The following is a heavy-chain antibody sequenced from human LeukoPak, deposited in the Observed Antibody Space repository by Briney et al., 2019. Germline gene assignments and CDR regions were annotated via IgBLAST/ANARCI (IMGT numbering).Heavy chain of an antibody. CDR1: GGSISSYY. V-gene: IGHV4-59*01. Sequence: SETLSLTCIVAGGSISSYYWSWIRQPPGKGLEWIGYIYYSGSTNYNPSLKSRVTISVDTSKNQFSLKLSSVTAADTAVYYCARDISYDYGDYEVSYFQHWGQGTLVTVSS. CDR2: IYYSGST. D-gene: IGHD4-17*01. J-gene: IGHJ1*01. CDR3: ARDISYDYGDYEVSYFQH.